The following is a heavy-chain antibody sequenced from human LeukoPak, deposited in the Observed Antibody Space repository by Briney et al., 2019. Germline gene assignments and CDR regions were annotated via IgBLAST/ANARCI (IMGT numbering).Heavy chain of an antibody. D-gene: IGHD5-18*01. V-gene: IGHV4-34*01. CDR3: ARGILYSYGPIYFDY. Sequence: SETLSLTCAVYGGSFSGYYWSWIRQPPGKGLEWIGEINHSGSTNYNPSLKSRVTISVDTSKNQFSLELSSVTAADTAVYYCARGILYSYGPIYFDYWGQGTLVTVSS. CDR2: INHSGST. J-gene: IGHJ4*02. CDR1: GGSFSGYY.